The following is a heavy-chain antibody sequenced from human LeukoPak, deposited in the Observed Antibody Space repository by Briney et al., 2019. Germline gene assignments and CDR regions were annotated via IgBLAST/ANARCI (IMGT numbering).Heavy chain of an antibody. Sequence: GASVKVSCKASGYTFTSYYMHWVRQAPGQGLEWMGIINPSGGSTSYAQKFQGRVTMTRDTSTSTVYMELSSLRSEDTAVYYCARATYYYDSSGYSRPDYWGQGTLVTVSS. J-gene: IGHJ4*02. D-gene: IGHD3-22*01. CDR1: GYTFTSYY. CDR3: ARATYYYDSSGYSRPDY. CDR2: INPSGGST. V-gene: IGHV1-46*01.